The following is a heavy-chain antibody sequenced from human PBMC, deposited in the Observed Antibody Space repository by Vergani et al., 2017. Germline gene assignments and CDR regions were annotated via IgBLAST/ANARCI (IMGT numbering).Heavy chain of an antibody. CDR3: ARSGYCAHGVCYMTYYYYMDV. V-gene: IGHV3-30*02. D-gene: IGHD2-8*01. Sequence: QVQLVESGGGVVQPGGSLRLSCAASGFTFSSYGMHWVRQAPGTGLEWVAFIRYDGSNKYYADSVKGRFTISRDNSKNTLYLQMNSLRAEDTAVYYCARSGYCAHGVCYMTYYYYMDVWGKGTAVTVSS. J-gene: IGHJ6*03. CDR1: GFTFSSYG. CDR2: IRYDGSNK.